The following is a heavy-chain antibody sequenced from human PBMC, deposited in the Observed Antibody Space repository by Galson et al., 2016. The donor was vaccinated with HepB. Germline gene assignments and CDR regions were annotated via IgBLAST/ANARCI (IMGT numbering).Heavy chain of an antibody. D-gene: IGHD3-10*01. V-gene: IGHV3-48*02. CDR1: GFTFSRSG. Sequence: SLRLSCAGSGFTFSRSGLNWVRQAPGKGLQWVSYISSSVSTIYYADFVMGRFTISRDNAKNSVYLQMHSLRDEDTAVYYCARELVRSSFDLWGQGTLVTVSS. J-gene: IGHJ1*01. CDR2: ISSSVSTI. CDR3: ARELVRSSFDL.